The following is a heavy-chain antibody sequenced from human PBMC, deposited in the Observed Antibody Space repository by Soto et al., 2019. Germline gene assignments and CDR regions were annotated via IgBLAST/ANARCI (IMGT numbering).Heavy chain of an antibody. J-gene: IGHJ5*02. D-gene: IGHD3-3*01. CDR3: ALLYYDFSKNWFDP. V-gene: IGHV4-34*01. CDR2: INHSGST. Sequence: PSETLSLTCAVYGGPFSGYYWSWIRQPPGKGLEWIGEINHSGSTNYNPSLKSRVTISVDTSKNQFSLKLSSVTAADTAVYYCALLYYDFSKNWFDPWGQGTLVTVSS. CDR1: GGPFSGYY.